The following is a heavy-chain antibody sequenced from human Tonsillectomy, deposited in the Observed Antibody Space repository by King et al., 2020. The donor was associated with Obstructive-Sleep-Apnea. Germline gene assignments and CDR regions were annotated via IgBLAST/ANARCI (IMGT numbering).Heavy chain of an antibody. D-gene: IGHD6-19*01. CDR1: GYSFTTYC. CDR2: IYPSDSDT. J-gene: IGHJ4*02. Sequence: DVQLVESGAEVKKPGESLKISCKGSGYSFTTYCIGWVRQRPGKGLEWMGIIYPSDSDTNYSPSFQGQVTISTDESISTAYLQWNSLKASDTAIYYCARRAVSGTGVFGYWGQGTLVTVSS. V-gene: IGHV5-51*01. CDR3: ARRAVSGTGVFGY.